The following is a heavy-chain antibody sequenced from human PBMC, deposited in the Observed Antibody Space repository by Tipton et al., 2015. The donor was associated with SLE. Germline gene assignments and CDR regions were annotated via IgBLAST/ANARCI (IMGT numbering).Heavy chain of an antibody. CDR3: AREEYDLGSGYPPFDY. CDR2: LYYRGNT. J-gene: IGHJ4*02. V-gene: IGHV4-34*11. Sequence: TLSLTCAVNGGSVSVSSWRWIRPPPGPGLAWIGLLYYRGNTSYSPSLPRRVTISVAPSTPPFSLKLRAVTAAAPAVDDCAREEYDLGSGYPPFDYWGQGTLVTVAS. D-gene: IGHD3-3*01. CDR1: GGSVSVSS.